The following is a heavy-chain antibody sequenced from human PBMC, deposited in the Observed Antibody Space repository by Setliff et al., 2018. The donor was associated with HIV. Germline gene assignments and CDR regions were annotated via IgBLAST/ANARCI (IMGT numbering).Heavy chain of an antibody. CDR3: ARAPPGIHNDAFDV. Sequence: SETLSLTCTVSGGSISSGSYYWSWIRQPAGKGLEWLGHIYTSESTNYNPSLKSRVTISVDTSKNQFSLKLSSVTAADTAVYYCARAPPGIHNDAFDVWGQGTMVTVSS. CDR1: GGSISSGSYY. J-gene: IGHJ3*01. CDR2: IYTSEST. V-gene: IGHV4-61*09.